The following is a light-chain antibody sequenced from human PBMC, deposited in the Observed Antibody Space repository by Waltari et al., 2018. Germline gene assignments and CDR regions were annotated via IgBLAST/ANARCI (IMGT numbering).Light chain of an antibody. Sequence: EIVLTQSPGTLSLSPGERATLSCRASQTISSSYLAWDQQKPGQAPRLLIYGASKRATGIPGRFSGSGSGADFTLSISRLEPEDFAVYYCHQYGTSPPYTFGQGTKLEIK. J-gene: IGKJ2*01. CDR1: QTISSSY. CDR3: HQYGTSPPYT. V-gene: IGKV3-20*01. CDR2: GAS.